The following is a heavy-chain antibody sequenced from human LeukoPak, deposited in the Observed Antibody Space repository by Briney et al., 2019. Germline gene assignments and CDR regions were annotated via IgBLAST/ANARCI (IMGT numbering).Heavy chain of an antibody. CDR1: GGSISNYY. CDR2: ISYSGST. CDR3: ARAPPTNYYYYMDV. Sequence: SETLSLTCTVSGGSISNYYWTWIRQPPGKGLEWIAYISYSGSTNYNPSLKSRVTISVDKSKNHFSLKLSSVTAADTAVYYCARAPPTNYYYYMDVWGKGTTVTVSS. J-gene: IGHJ6*03. V-gene: IGHV4-59*12.